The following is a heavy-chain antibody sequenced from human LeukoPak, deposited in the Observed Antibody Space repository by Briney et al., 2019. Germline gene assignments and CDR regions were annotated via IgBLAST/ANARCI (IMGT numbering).Heavy chain of an antibody. J-gene: IGHJ4*02. CDR1: GFTFSNYA. CDR3: ARDFDQSSGY. D-gene: IGHD3-9*01. CDR2: ISGSGSNT. Sequence: GGSLRLSCAASGFTFSNYAMTWVRKAPGKGLECVSVISGSGSNTDYADSVQGRFTISRDNSKNTLYLQMSGLRAEDTAVYYCARDFDQSSGYWGQGTLVTVSS. V-gene: IGHV3-23*01.